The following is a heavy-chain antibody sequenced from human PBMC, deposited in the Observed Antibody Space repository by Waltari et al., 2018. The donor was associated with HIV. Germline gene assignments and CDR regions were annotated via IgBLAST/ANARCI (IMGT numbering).Heavy chain of an antibody. CDR3: ARDRLSVADPPEYYFDS. CDR1: GYTFTSYY. V-gene: IGHV1-46*01. Sequence: QVQLVQSGAEVKKPGASVKVSCKASGYTFTSYYMHWVRQAPGQGLEWMGIINPSGGSTSYAQKFQCRVTMTRDTSTSTVYMELSSLGSEDTAVYYCARDRLSVADPPEYYFDSWGQGTLVTVSS. CDR2: INPSGGST. D-gene: IGHD2-15*01. J-gene: IGHJ4*02.